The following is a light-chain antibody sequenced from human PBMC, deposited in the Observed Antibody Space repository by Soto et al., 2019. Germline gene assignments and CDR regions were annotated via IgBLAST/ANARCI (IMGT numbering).Light chain of an antibody. V-gene: IGKV3-15*01. J-gene: IGKJ1*01. CDR3: HQYNNWPPWT. CDR2: GAS. Sequence: ETVMTQPPVTLSVSPGERATLSCRASQSIGSNLAWYQQKPGQAPRLLIYGASTRATGVPARFSGSGSGTEFTLTISSLQSEDFALYYCHQYNNWPPWTFGQGTKVEIK. CDR1: QSIGSN.